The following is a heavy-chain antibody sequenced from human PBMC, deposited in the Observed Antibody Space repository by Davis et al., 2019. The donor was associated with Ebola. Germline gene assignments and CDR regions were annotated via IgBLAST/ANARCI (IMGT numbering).Heavy chain of an antibody. Sequence: GESLKISCAASGFTFSSYAMSWVRQAPGKGLEWVAVIWYDGSNKYYADSVKGRFTISRDNAKNSLYLQMNSLRAEDTAVYYCGRRAGWDWGQGTLVTVSS. V-gene: IGHV3-33*08. D-gene: IGHD6-19*01. CDR3: GRRAGWD. J-gene: IGHJ4*02. CDR1: GFTFSSYA. CDR2: IWYDGSNK.